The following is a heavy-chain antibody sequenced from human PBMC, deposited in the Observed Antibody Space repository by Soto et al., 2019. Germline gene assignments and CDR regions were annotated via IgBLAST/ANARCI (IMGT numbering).Heavy chain of an antibody. V-gene: IGHV3-30-3*01. Sequence: QVQLVESGGGVVQPGRSLRLSCAASGFTFSSCAMHWVRQAPGKGLEWVALISYDGSNKYYADSVKGRFTISRDNSKNTLYLQMNSLRAEDTAVYYCARDKRALRFLEWSYYFDSWGQGTLVTVSS. J-gene: IGHJ4*02. CDR3: ARDKRALRFLEWSYYFDS. D-gene: IGHD3-3*01. CDR2: ISYDGSNK. CDR1: GFTFSSCA.